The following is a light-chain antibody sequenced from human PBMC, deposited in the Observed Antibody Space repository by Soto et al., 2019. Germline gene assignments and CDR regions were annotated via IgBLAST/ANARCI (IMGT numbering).Light chain of an antibody. V-gene: IGKV1-9*01. Sequence: DIQLTQSPSFLSASVGDRVTITCRASQGISSSLAWYQKKPGKAPKLLIYASSTLQSGVPSRFSGSESWTEFTLTISSLQPEDFATYYCQELKTYPFTFGGWTKVEIK. CDR2: ASS. J-gene: IGKJ4*01. CDR3: QELKTYPFT. CDR1: QGISSS.